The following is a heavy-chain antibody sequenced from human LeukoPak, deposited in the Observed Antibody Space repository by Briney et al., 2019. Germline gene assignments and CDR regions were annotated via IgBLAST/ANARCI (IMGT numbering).Heavy chain of an antibody. V-gene: IGHV3-30*04. CDR3: ARDDRYCSGGSCFARSHNFDY. Sequence: GRSLRLSCAASGFTFSRYAMHWVRQAPGKGLEWVAVISYDGSNKYYADSVKGRFTISRDNSKNTLYLQMNSLRAEDTAVYYCARDDRYCSGGSCFARSHNFDYWGQGTLVTVSS. D-gene: IGHD2-15*01. CDR1: GFTFSRYA. J-gene: IGHJ4*02. CDR2: ISYDGSNK.